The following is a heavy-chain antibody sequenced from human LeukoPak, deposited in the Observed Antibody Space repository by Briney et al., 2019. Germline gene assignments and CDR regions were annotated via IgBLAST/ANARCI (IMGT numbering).Heavy chain of an antibody. V-gene: IGHV3-23*01. CDR1: GFTFSSYA. CDR2: ISGSGGST. CDR3: AKDPYCSGGSCYGAEYFQH. Sequence: GGSLRLSCAASGFTFSSYAMSWVRQAPGKGLEWVSAISGSGGSTYYADSVKGRFTISRDNSKNTLYLQMNNLRAEDTAVYYCAKDPYCSGGSCYGAEYFQHWGQGTLVTVSS. J-gene: IGHJ1*01. D-gene: IGHD2-15*01.